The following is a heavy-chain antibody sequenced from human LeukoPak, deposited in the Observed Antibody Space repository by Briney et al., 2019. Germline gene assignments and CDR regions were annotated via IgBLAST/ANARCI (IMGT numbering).Heavy chain of an antibody. CDR2: ISSSSSYI. V-gene: IGHV3-21*06. J-gene: IGHJ6*02. CDR3: ARDYGDYYGMDV. D-gene: IGHD4-17*01. Sequence: GGSLRLSCAVSGFTFSSYNMNWVRQAPGKGLEWVSFISSSSSYIYYADSVKGRFTISRDNAENSLYLQINSLRAEDTAVYYCARDYGDYYGMDVWGQGTTVTVSS. CDR1: GFTFSSYN.